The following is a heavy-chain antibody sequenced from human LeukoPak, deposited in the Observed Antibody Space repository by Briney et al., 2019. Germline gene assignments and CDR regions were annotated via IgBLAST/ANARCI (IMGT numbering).Heavy chain of an antibody. CDR2: IYPGDSDT. J-gene: IGHJ4*02. CDR1: GYSFTSYW. CDR3: ARQTTQMDIVVVPAAWDY. V-gene: IGHV5-51*01. Sequence: GGSLKISCKGYGYSFTSYWIGCVRQMPGKGLEWMGIIYPGDSDTRYSPSFQGQVTFSADKSIITAYLQWSSLKASDTAMYYCARQTTQMDIVVVPAAWDYWGQGTLFTVSS. D-gene: IGHD2-2*03.